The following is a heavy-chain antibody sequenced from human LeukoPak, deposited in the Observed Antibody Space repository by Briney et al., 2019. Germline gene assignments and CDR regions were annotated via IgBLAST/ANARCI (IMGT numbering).Heavy chain of an antibody. V-gene: IGHV1-2*02. D-gene: IGHD1-26*01. CDR2: INPNSGGT. Sequence: ASVKVSCKASGYSFTGYYMRWVRQAPGQGLEWMGWINPNSGGTNYAQKFQGRVTMTRDTSISTAYMELSRLRSDDTAVYYCARDRRLVGAFDYWGQGTLVTVSS. CDR3: ARDRRLVGAFDY. J-gene: IGHJ4*02. CDR1: GYSFTGYY.